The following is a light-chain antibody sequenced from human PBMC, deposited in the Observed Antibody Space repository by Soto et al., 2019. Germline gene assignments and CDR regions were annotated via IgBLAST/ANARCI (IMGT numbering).Light chain of an antibody. CDR3: QQSYSAPWT. V-gene: IGKV1-39*01. Sequence: DIQMTQSPSSLAASVGARVTITCRTSQSISTYLNWYQQKPGKAPKVLIFDASRLQSGVASRFSGSGSGTDFTLTISSLQPEDSATYYCQQSYSAPWTVGQGNKVQVK. J-gene: IGKJ1*01. CDR1: QSISTY. CDR2: DAS.